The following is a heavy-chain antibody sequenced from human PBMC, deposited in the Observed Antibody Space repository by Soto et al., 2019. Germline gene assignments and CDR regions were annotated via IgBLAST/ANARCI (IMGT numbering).Heavy chain of an antibody. CDR1: GFTFNNYA. CDR3: GKGNSKWGTGDAFDI. D-gene: IGHD7-27*01. J-gene: IGHJ3*02. V-gene: IGHV3-23*01. CDR2: ISGTGGST. Sequence: SLRLSCAASGFTFNNYALNWVRQAPGKGLEWVSSISGTGGSTFYAGPAKGRFTISRDNSKNTLFLQMTSLRAEDTAVYYCGKGNSKWGTGDAFDIWGQGTMVTVSS.